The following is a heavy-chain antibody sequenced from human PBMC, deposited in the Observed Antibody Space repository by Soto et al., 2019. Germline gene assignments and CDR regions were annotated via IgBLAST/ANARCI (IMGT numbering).Heavy chain of an antibody. V-gene: IGHV3-23*01. D-gene: IGHD2-15*01. Sequence: GGSLRLSCAASGFTFSSYAMSWVRQAPGKGLEWVSAISGSGGSTYYADSVKGRFTISRDNSKNTLYLQMNSLRAEDTAVYYCAKDGDIVVVVAATWDYWGQGTLVTVSS. J-gene: IGHJ4*02. CDR2: ISGSGGST. CDR3: AKDGDIVVVVAATWDY. CDR1: GFTFSSYA.